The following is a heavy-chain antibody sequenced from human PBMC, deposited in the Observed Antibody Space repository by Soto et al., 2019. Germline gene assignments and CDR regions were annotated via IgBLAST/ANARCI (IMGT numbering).Heavy chain of an antibody. CDR1: GGSITNYY. CDR2: IYTSGST. Sequence: SETLSLTCTVSGGSITNYYWAWIRQPAGKGLEWIGRIYTSGSTNYNPSLKSRVTMSVDTSKNQFSLKLSSVTAADTAVYYCARDETVLGFDYWGQGTLVTVSS. D-gene: IGHD2-15*01. J-gene: IGHJ4*02. CDR3: ARDETVLGFDY. V-gene: IGHV4-4*07.